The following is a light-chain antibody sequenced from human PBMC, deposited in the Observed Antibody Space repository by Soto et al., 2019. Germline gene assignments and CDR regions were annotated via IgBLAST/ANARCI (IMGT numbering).Light chain of an antibody. CDR2: EVS. CDR1: SSDVGGYNY. V-gene: IGLV2-8*01. Sequence: QSGLTQPPSATGAPGQSVTIPFPGTSSDVGGYNYVSWYQQHPGKAPKLMIYEVSKRPSGVPDRFSGSKSGNTASLTVSGLQAEDEADYYCSSYAGSNSYVFGTGTKVTVL. CDR3: SSYAGSNSYV. J-gene: IGLJ1*01.